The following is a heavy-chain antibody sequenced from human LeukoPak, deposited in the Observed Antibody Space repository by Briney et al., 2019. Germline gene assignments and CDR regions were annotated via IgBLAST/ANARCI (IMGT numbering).Heavy chain of an antibody. CDR2: ISSSSSYI. CDR3: ARDLGLKNWNDLVGWFDP. CDR1: GFTFSSSG. V-gene: IGHV3-21*01. Sequence: GGSLRLSCAASGFTFSSSGMNWVRQAPGKGLEWVSSISSSSSYIYYADSVKGRFTISRDNAKNSLYLQMNSLRAEDTAVYYCARDLGLKNWNDLVGWFDPWGQGTLVTVSS. J-gene: IGHJ5*02. D-gene: IGHD1-1*01.